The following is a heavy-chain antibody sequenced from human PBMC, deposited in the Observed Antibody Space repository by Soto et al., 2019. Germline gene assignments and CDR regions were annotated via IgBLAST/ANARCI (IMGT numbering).Heavy chain of an antibody. CDR1: GYTFTSYA. J-gene: IGHJ4*02. CDR2: INAGNGNT. Sequence: QVQLVQSGAEEKKPGASVKVSCKASGYTFTSYAMHWVRQAPGQRLEWMGWINAGNGNTKYSQKFQGRVTITRDTSASTAYMALSSLRADDKAVYYCARSIVVVTAIDYWGQGTLVTVSS. D-gene: IGHD2-21*02. V-gene: IGHV1-3*05. CDR3: ARSIVVVTAIDY.